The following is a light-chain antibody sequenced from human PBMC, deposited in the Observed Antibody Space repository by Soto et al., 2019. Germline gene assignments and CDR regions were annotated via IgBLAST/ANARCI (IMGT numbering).Light chain of an antibody. CDR2: EVS. V-gene: IGLV2-23*02. J-gene: IGLJ1*01. CDR3: CSYAGSYTYV. Sequence: QSALTQPASVSGSPGQSFTISCTGTSSNVGSYNLVSWYQQHPGKAPKLMIYEVSKRPSGVSNRFSGSKSGNTASLTISGLQAEDEADYHCCSYAGSYTYVFGPGTKVTGL. CDR1: SSNVGSYNL.